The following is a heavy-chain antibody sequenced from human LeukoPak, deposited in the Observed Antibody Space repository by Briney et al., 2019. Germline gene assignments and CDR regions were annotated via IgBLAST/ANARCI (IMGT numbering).Heavy chain of an antibody. CDR2: ISAYNGNT. D-gene: IGHD2-2*01. J-gene: IGHJ6*03. Sequence: ASVKVSCKASGYTFTSYGISWVRQAPGQGLEWMGWISAYNGNTNHAQKLQGRVTMTTDTSTSTAYMELRSLRSDDTAVYYCARHPTQIVVVPAAIAYYYYYYMDVWGKGTTVTVSS. V-gene: IGHV1-18*01. CDR1: GYTFTSYG. CDR3: ARHPTQIVVVPAAIAYYYYYYMDV.